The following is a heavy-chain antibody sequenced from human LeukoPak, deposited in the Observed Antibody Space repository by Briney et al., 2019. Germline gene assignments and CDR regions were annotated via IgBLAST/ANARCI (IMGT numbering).Heavy chain of an antibody. CDR3: ARDLGSYSSRYDVNFEDY. V-gene: IGHV4-59*12. D-gene: IGHD6-13*01. CDR1: GGSISSYY. CDR2: IYYSGST. Sequence: PSETLSLTCTVSGGSISSYYWSWIRQPPGKGLEWIGYIYYSGSTNYNPSLKSRVTMSVDTSKNQFSLKLSSVTAADTAVYYCARDLGSYSSRYDVNFEDYWGQGTLVTVSS. J-gene: IGHJ4*02.